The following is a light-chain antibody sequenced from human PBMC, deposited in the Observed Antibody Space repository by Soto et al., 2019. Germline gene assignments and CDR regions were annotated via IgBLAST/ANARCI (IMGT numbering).Light chain of an antibody. CDR3: SSYTSRREVV. CDR2: EVS. V-gene: IGLV2-14*01. J-gene: IGLJ3*02. CDR1: TSDVGGYNY. Sequence: QSALTQPASVSGSPGQSITISCTGTTSDVGGYNYVSWYQHHPGKAPKLMIYEVSNRPSGVSNRFSGSKSGNTASLTISGLQAEDEALYYCSSYTSRREVVFGGGTQLTVL.